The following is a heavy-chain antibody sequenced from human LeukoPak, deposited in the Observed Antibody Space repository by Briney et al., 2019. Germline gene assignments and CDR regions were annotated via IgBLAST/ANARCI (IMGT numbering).Heavy chain of an antibody. CDR1: GYTFTGYY. D-gene: IGHD3-10*01. CDR2: INPNSGGT. J-gene: IGHJ4*02. CDR3: ATGGVRDYYGSGSYYNGGY. V-gene: IGHV1-2*06. Sequence: GASVEVSCKASGYTFTGYYMHWVRQAPGQGLEWMGRINPNSGGTNYAQKFQGRVTMTRDTSISTAYMELSRLRSDDTAVYYCATGGVRDYYGSGSYYNGGYWGQGTLVTVSS.